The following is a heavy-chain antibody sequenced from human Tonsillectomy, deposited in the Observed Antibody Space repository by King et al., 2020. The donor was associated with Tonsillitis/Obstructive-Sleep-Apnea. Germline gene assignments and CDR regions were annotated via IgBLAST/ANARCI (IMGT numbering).Heavy chain of an antibody. CDR3: TTAETDY. J-gene: IGHJ4*02. V-gene: IGHV3-15*01. CDR1: GFTFSNAW. Sequence: DVQLVESGGGLVKPGGSLRISCAASGFTFSNAWMSWVSQAPGKGLEWVGLIKSKTDGGTTDYAAPVKGRFTISRDDSKNTLYLQMNSLKTEDTAVYYCTTAETDYWGQGTLVTVSS. CDR2: IKSKTDGGTT.